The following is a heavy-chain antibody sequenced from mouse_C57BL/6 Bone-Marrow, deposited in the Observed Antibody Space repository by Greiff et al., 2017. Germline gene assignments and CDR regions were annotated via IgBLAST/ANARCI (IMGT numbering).Heavy chain of an antibody. CDR1: GYAFSSSW. CDR3: LYYYGSSYWFAY. CDR2: IYPGDGDT. J-gene: IGHJ3*01. V-gene: IGHV1-82*01. D-gene: IGHD1-1*01. Sequence: QVQLQQSGPELVKPGASVKISCKASGYAFSSSWMTWVKQRPGKGLEWIGRIYPGDGDTNYNGKFKGKATLTADKSSSTAYLQLSSLTSEDSAVYFCLYYYGSSYWFAYRGQGTLVTVSA.